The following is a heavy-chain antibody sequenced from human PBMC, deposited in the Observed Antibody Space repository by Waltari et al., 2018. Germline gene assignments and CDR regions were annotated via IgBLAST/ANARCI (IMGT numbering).Heavy chain of an antibody. V-gene: IGHV3-7*03. D-gene: IGHD3-10*01. J-gene: IGHJ4*02. CDR1: GFTFSSYW. Sequence: EVQVVESGGGLVQPGGSLRLSCAASGFTFSSYWMSGVRQAPGKGLEWVANRKKDGSEKYYVDSVKGRFTISRDNAKNSLYLQMSSLRAEDTAVYYCARGDGSGMAYWGQGTLVTVSS. CDR3: ARGDGSGMAY. CDR2: RKKDGSEK.